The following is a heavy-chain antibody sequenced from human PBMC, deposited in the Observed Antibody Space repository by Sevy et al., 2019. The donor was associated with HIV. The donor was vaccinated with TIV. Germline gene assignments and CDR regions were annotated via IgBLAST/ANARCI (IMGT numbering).Heavy chain of an antibody. CDR3: AGPTLTYSSGSSYYDY. D-gene: IGHD6-19*01. V-gene: IGHV4-39*01. Sequence: SETLSLTCSVSGASISSSGYYWGWIRQPPGKGLEWIAGIRYSGSTFYNPSLRSRVTISADTSKNQFSLKLNSVTAADTARYYCAGPTLTYSSGSSYYDYWGQGTVVTVSS. J-gene: IGHJ4*02. CDR1: GASISSSGYY. CDR2: IRYSGST.